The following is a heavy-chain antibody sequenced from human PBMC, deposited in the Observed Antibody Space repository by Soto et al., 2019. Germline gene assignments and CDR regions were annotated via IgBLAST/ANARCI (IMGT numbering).Heavy chain of an antibody. Sequence: QVQLVESGGGVVQPGRSLRLSRAASGFTFSSYGMHWVRQAPGKGLEWVAVISYDGSNKYYADSVKGRFTISRDNSKNTLYLQMNSLRAEDTAVYYCASLRIAVAGTRFDYWGQGTLVTVSS. D-gene: IGHD6-19*01. J-gene: IGHJ4*02. CDR2: ISYDGSNK. V-gene: IGHV3-30*03. CDR3: ASLRIAVAGTRFDY. CDR1: GFTFSSYG.